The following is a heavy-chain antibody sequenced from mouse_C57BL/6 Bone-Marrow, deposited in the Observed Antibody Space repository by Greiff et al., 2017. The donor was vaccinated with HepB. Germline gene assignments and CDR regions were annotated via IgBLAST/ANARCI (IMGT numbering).Heavy chain of an antibody. CDR3: AREGYYHWYFDV. V-gene: IGHV1-4*01. Sequence: QVQLQQSGAELARPGASVKMSCKASGYTFTSYTMHWVKQRPGQGLEWIRYINPSSGYTKYNQKFKDKATLTADKSSSTAYMQLSSLTSEDSAVYYCAREGYYHWYFDVWGTGTTVTVSS. CDR2: INPSSGYT. D-gene: IGHD1-1*02. J-gene: IGHJ1*03. CDR1: GYTFTSYT.